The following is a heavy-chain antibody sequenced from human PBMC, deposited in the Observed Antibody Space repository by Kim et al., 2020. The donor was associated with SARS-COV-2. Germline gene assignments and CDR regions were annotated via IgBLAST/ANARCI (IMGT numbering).Heavy chain of an antibody. CDR2: IIPILGIA. V-gene: IGHV1-69*04. D-gene: IGHD2-2*01. J-gene: IGHJ5*02. CDR1: GGTFSSYA. CDR3: ARSPLGYCSSTSCDEWFDP. Sequence: SVKVSCKASGGTFSSYAISWVRQAPGQGLEWMGRIIPILGIANYAQKFQGRVTITADKSTSTAYMELSSLRSEDTAVYYCARSPLGYCSSTSCDEWFDPWGQGTLVTVSS.